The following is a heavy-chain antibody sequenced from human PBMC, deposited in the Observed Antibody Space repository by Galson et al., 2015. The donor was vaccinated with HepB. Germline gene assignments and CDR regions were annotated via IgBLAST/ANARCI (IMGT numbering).Heavy chain of an antibody. J-gene: IGHJ4*02. CDR3: ARVPRDSSGYYLDY. CDR1: GYTFTSYD. Sequence: SVKVSCKASGYTFTSYDINWVRQATGQGLEWMGWMNPNSGNTGYAQKFQGRVTMTRNTSISTAYMELSSLRSEDTAVYYCARVPRDSSGYYLDYWGQGTLVTVSS. CDR2: MNPNSGNT. V-gene: IGHV1-8*01. D-gene: IGHD3-22*01.